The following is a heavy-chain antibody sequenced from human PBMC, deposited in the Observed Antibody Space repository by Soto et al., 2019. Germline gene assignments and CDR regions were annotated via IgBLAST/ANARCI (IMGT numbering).Heavy chain of an antibody. Sequence: QVQLVESGGGVVQPGRSLIVSCEASGFNFSRYGMHWVRQSPGKGLEWVGVILYDGTKNYYADSVKGRFTISRDNSKNTLYLQMNSLRADDTAVYYCAKDPRIFAVVPSSFFDDWGQGTLVTVSS. D-gene: IGHD3-3*02. CDR1: GFNFSRYG. CDR2: ILYDGTKN. V-gene: IGHV3-30*18. J-gene: IGHJ4*02. CDR3: AKDPRIFAVVPSSFFDD.